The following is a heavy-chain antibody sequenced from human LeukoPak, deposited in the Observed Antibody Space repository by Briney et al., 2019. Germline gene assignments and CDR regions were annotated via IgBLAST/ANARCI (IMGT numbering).Heavy chain of an antibody. Sequence: ASVKVSCKASGYTFTSYGISWVRQAPGQGLEWMGWISASNGNTNYAQKLQGRVTMTTETSTSTAYMELRSLRSDDTAVYYCARALSRGYSGYDYGLGYWGQGTLVTVSS. CDR3: ARALSRGYSGYDYGLGY. J-gene: IGHJ4*02. D-gene: IGHD5-12*01. V-gene: IGHV1-18*01. CDR2: ISASNGNT. CDR1: GYTFTSYG.